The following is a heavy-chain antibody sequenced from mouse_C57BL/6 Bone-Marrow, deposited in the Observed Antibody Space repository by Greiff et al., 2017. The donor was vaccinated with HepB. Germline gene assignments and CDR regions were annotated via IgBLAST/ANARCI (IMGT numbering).Heavy chain of an antibody. CDR1: GFTFSSFG. J-gene: IGHJ1*01. D-gene: IGHD2-4*01. CDR2: ISSGSSTI. Sequence: EVKVEESGGGLVQPGGSRKLSCAASGFTFSSFGMHWVRQAPEKGLEWVAYISSGSSTIYYADTVKGRFTISRDNPKNTLFLQMTSLRSEDTAMYYCATMITTGYFDVWGAGTTVTVSA. V-gene: IGHV5-17*02. CDR3: ATMITTGYFDV.